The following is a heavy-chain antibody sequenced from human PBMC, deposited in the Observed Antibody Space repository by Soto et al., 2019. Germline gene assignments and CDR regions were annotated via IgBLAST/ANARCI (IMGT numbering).Heavy chain of an antibody. V-gene: IGHV1-18*01. CDR2: ISAYNGNT. Sequence: ASVKVSCQASGYTFTSYGISWVRQAPGQGLEWMGWISAYNGNTNYAQKLQGRVTMTTDTSTSTAYMELRSLRSDDTAVYYCASANVDTAMAPIFDYWGQGTLVTVSS. J-gene: IGHJ4*02. D-gene: IGHD5-18*01. CDR3: ASANVDTAMAPIFDY. CDR1: GYTFTSYG.